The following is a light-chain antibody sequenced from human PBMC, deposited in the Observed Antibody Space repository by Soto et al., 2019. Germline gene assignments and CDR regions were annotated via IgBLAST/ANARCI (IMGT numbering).Light chain of an antibody. CDR1: QSVSSN. CDR2: GAS. J-gene: IGKJ3*01. V-gene: IGKV3-15*01. CDR3: QQYNNWHLFT. Sequence: EIVMTQSPATLSVSPGERATLSCRASQSVSSNLAWYQQKPGQAPRLLIYGASTRATGIPARFRGSGSGTAFTLTISSLQSEDFSVYYCQQYNNWHLFTFGPETKVDIK.